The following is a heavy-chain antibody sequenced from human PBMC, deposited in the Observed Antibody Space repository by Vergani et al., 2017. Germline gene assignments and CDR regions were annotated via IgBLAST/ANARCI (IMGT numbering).Heavy chain of an antibody. CDR1: GYSISSGYY. V-gene: IGHV4-38-2*02. CDR2: IYYSGRT. J-gene: IGHJ5*02. Sequence: QVQLQESGPGLVKPSETLSLTCAVSGYSISSGYYWGWIRQPPGKGLEWIGYIYYSGRTNYNPSLKSRVTISVDTSKNQFSLKLSSVTAADTAVYYCARDTGNGVDPWGQGTLVTVSS. CDR3: ARDTGNGVDP. D-gene: IGHD1-14*01.